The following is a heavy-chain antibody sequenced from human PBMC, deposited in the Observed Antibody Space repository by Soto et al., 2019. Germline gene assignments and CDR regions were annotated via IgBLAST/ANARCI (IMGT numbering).Heavy chain of an antibody. CDR2: INPHSGGT. CDR1: GYTFTCYY. Sequence: GAAVKVTCNASGYTFTCYYMHWVRQAPGQGLEWMGWINPHSGGTNYAQKFQGWVTMTRDTSISTAYMELSRLRSDDTAVYYCAREGSSGWEPSDLDYWGQGTVVSVSS. D-gene: IGHD6-19*01. CDR3: AREGSSGWEPSDLDY. J-gene: IGHJ4*02. V-gene: IGHV1-2*04.